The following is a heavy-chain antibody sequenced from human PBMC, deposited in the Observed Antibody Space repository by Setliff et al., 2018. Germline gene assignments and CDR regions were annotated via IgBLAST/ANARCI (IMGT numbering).Heavy chain of an antibody. CDR2: IYYTGTT. CDR3: ARMAVRVASRPSSPLDYYYYMDL. D-gene: IGHD6-6*01. CDR1: GGSVSSTSYY. V-gene: IGHV4-39*02. J-gene: IGHJ6*03. Sequence: ETLSLTCTVSGGSVSSTSYYWGWIRQPPGKGLEWIGTIYYTGTTYYSPSLKSRVTMSVDTSKSHFSLRLSSLTAADTAVYYCARMAVRVASRPSSPLDYYYYMDLWGKGATVTVSS.